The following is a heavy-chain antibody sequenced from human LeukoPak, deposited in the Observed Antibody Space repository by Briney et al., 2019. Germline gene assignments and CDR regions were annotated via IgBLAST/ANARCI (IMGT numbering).Heavy chain of an antibody. CDR2: IYSGGST. CDR1: GFTVSSNY. D-gene: IGHD3-22*01. Sequence: GGSLRLSRAASGFTVSSNYMSWVRQAPGKGLEWVSVIYSGGSTYYADSVKGRFTISRDNSKNTLYLQMNSLRAEDTAVYYCARVHVRYYYDSSGPNWFDPWGQGTLVTVSS. J-gene: IGHJ5*02. V-gene: IGHV3-66*02. CDR3: ARVHVRYYYDSSGPNWFDP.